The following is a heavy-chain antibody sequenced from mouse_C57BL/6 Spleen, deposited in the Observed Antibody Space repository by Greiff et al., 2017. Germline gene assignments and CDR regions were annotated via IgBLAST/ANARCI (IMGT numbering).Heavy chain of an antibody. CDR1: GYTFTSYW. CDR3: ARSGYYGSSYVPAGAMDY. CDR2: IDPSDSET. Sequence: QVQLKQPGAELVRPGSSVKLSCKASGYTFTSYWMHWVKQRPIQGLEWIGNIDPSDSETHYNQKFKDKATLTVDKSSSTAYMQLSSLTSEDSAVYYCARSGYYGSSYVPAGAMDYWGQGTSVTVSS. J-gene: IGHJ4*01. D-gene: IGHD1-1*01. V-gene: IGHV1-52*01.